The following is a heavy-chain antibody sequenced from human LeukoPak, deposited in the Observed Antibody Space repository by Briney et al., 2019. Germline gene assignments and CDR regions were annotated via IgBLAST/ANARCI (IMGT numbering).Heavy chain of an antibody. CDR1: GDSINTGGYY. D-gene: IGHD3-3*01. J-gene: IGHJ5*01. CDR2: IYYSGST. Sequence: PSETLSLTCTVSGDSINTGGYYWNWVRQHPGKGLEWIGYIYYSGSTYFNPSLKSRVSMSVDTSKNQFSLTLNSVTAADTAVYYCVRDRPYYGFESWGQGTLVTVSS. V-gene: IGHV4-31*03. CDR3: VRDRPYYGFES.